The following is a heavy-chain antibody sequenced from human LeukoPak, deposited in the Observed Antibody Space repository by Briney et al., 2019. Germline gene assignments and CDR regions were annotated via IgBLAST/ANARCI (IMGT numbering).Heavy chain of an antibody. D-gene: IGHD4-11*01. CDR2: ISGSGGGT. Sequence: PGGSLRLSCATSGFTFSSYAMNWVRRAPGKGLEWVSTISGSGGGTYYADSVKGRFTISRDNSKNTLYLQMSSLRAEDTAVYFCARRHTVTTVYFFDYWGQGTLVTVSS. CDR1: GFTFSSYA. CDR3: ARRHTVTTVYFFDY. J-gene: IGHJ4*02. V-gene: IGHV3-23*01.